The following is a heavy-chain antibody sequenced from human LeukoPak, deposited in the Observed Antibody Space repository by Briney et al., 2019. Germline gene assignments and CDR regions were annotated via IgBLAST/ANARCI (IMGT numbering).Heavy chain of an antibody. CDR3: ARDRHVLRFLGWLLLADY. D-gene: IGHD3-3*01. J-gene: IGHJ4*02. Sequence: GAPVKVSCKAAGYTFTSYVISWVRQAPGQRPEWMGWSNSYNGNTKYAQKLQGRVTVTTDTSTSTAYMGLRSLRSDDTGVYYCARDRHVLRFLGWLLLADYWGQGTLVTVSS. V-gene: IGHV1-18*01. CDR2: SNSYNGNT. CDR1: GYTFTSYV.